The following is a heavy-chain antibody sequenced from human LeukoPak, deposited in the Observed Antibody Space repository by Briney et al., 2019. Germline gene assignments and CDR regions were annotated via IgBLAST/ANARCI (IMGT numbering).Heavy chain of an antibody. D-gene: IGHD3-3*01. CDR3: ARRTEWPYYYGMDV. V-gene: IGHV4-61*02. Sequence: SETLSLTCTVSGGSISSGSYYWSWIRQPAGKGLEWIGRIYTSGSTNHNPSLKSRVTISVDTSKNQFSLKLSSVTAADTAVYYCARRTEWPYYYGMDVWGQGTTVTVSS. J-gene: IGHJ6*02. CDR2: IYTSGST. CDR1: GGSISSGSYY.